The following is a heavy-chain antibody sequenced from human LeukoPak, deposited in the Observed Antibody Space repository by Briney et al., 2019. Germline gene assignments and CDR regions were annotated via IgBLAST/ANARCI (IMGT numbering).Heavy chain of an antibody. J-gene: IGHJ4*02. CDR2: IIPILGIA. CDR3: VRMLVVRGIGVGEGLDY. D-gene: IGHD3-10*01. V-gene: IGHV1-69*02. Sequence: SVKVSCKASGGTFSSYTISWVRQAPGQGLEWMGRIIPILGIANYAQKFQGRVTITADKSTSTAYMELSSLRSEDTAVYYCVRMLVVRGIGVGEGLDYWGQGTLVTVSS. CDR1: GGTFSSYT.